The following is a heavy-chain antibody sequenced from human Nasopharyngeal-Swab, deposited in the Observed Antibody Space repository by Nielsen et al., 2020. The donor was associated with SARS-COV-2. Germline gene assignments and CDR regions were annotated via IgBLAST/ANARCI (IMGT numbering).Heavy chain of an antibody. J-gene: IGHJ6*02. V-gene: IGHV4-39*07. CDR1: GDSIRSTTFY. CDR2: IHNSGTP. Sequence: SETLSLTCTVSGDSIRSTTFYWGWIRQPPGKGWEWVGVIHNSGTPYYIASLKSRVTIAVDTSKNKFSLKMSSATAADTAVYYCASGPFGPGDSYYYYGLDVWGQGTTVTVSS. D-gene: IGHD3/OR15-3a*01. CDR3: ASGPFGPGDSYYYYGLDV.